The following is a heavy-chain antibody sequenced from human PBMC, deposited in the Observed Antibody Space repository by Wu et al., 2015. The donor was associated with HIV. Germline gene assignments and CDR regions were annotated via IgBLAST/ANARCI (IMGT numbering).Heavy chain of an antibody. CDR3: ARAAAAGTPILNHYYYGMDV. CDR2: INPNSGNI. J-gene: IGHJ6*02. CDR1: GYTFTGYY. D-gene: IGHD6-13*01. Sequence: QVQLVQSGAEVKKPGASVKVSCKASGYTFTGYYMHWVRQAPGQGLEWMGWINPNSGNINYAQRFQDRVTITRDTSISTAHMELRRLRSDDTAVYYCARAAAAGTPILNHYYYGMDVWGQGTTVTVSS. V-gene: IGHV1-2*02.